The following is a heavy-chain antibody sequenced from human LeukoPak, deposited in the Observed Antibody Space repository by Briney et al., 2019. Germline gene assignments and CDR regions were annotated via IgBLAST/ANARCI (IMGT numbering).Heavy chain of an antibody. V-gene: IGHV4-59*08. J-gene: IGHJ4*02. CDR2: IYYSGST. CDR1: GGPISSYY. Sequence: PSETLSLTCTVSGGPISSYYWSWVRQPPGKGLEWIGYIYYSGSTNYNPSLKSRVTISVDTSKNQFSLKLSSVTAADTAVYYCARVKYSSGWYDYWGQGTLVTVSS. D-gene: IGHD6-19*01. CDR3: ARVKYSSGWYDY.